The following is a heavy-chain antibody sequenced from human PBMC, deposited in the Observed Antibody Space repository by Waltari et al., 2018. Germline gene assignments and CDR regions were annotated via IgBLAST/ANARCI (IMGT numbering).Heavy chain of an antibody. J-gene: IGHJ4*02. CDR3: AKDRDARIAARPLGSFDY. D-gene: IGHD6-6*01. CDR2: IWYDGSNK. CDR1: GFTFSSYG. Sequence: QVQLVESGGGVVQPGRSLRLSCAASGFTFSSYGMHWVRQAPGKGLEWVAVIWYDGSNKYYADSVKGRFTISRDNSKNTLYLQMNSLRAEDTALYYCAKDRDARIAARPLGSFDYWGQGTLVTVSS. V-gene: IGHV3-33*06.